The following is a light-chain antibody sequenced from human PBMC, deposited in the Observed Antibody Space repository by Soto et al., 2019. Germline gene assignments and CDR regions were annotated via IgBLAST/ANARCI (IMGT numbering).Light chain of an antibody. J-gene: IGLJ1*01. Sequence: QSVLTQPPSVSGAPGQRVTISCTGSSSNIGAEYDVHWYQQLPGTAPKRLIYGDNNRPSGVPDRFSGSKSGSSASLAISGLRSEDEADYFCAAWDDSLTAYVFGIGTKVTVL. V-gene: IGLV1-40*01. CDR2: GDN. CDR3: AAWDDSLTAYV. CDR1: SSNIGAEYD.